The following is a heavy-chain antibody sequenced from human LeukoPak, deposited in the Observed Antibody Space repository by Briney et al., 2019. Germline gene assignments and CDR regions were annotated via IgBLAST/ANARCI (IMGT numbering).Heavy chain of an antibody. V-gene: IGHV3-30*19. CDR3: ARASYYYDSSGYYGPVYYYYYMDV. Sequence: GGSLRLSCAASGFSFSSYWMNWVRQAPGKGLEWVAVISYDGSNKYYADSVKGRFTISGDNSKNTLYLQMNSLRAEDTAVYYCARASYYYDSSGYYGPVYYYYYMDVWGKGTTVTLSS. CDR1: GFSFSSYW. J-gene: IGHJ6*03. CDR2: ISYDGSNK. D-gene: IGHD3-22*01.